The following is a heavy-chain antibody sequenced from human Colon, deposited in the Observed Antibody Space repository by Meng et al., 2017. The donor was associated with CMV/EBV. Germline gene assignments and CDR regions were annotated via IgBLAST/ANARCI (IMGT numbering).Heavy chain of an antibody. CDR2: INPTGDST. V-gene: IGHV1-46*01. CDR3: ASQATTHTYFDF. J-gene: IGHJ4*01. CDR1: GYTFSKSY. Sequence: CKASGYTFSKSYIYWVRQAPGQGPEWMGIINPTGDSTTLAQKFQGRVTVTRDTSTNTVYMELSSLRSDDTAVYYCASQATTHTYFDFWGHGTLVTVSS. D-gene: IGHD1-1*01.